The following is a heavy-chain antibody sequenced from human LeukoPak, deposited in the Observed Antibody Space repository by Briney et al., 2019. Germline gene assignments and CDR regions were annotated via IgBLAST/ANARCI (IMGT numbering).Heavy chain of an antibody. CDR2: IYYSGST. J-gene: IGHJ6*03. Sequence: SETLSLTCTVSGGSISSSSYYWGWIRQPPGKGLEWIGSIYYSGSTNYNPSLKSRVTISVDTSKNQFSLKLSSVTAADTAVYYCARSVAARPDYYYYYMDVWGKGTTVTVSS. CDR1: GGSISSSSYY. CDR3: ARSVAARPDYYYYYMDV. D-gene: IGHD6-6*01. V-gene: IGHV4-39*07.